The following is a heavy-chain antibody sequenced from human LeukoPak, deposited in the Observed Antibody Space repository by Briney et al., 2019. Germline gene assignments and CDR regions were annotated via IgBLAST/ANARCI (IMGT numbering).Heavy chain of an antibody. CDR3: VRDSETRYLEWFNGPSDY. J-gene: IGHJ4*02. Sequence: AGGSLRLSCAASGFTFSEYSMNWVRQAPGKGLEWVSFIAGTFNYIYYADSVRGRFTVSRDNAKNSLYLQMDSLTVDDTAVYYCVRDSETRYLEWFNGPSDYWGQGILVTVSS. CDR2: IAGTFNYI. CDR1: GFTFSEYS. D-gene: IGHD3-3*01. V-gene: IGHV3-21*01.